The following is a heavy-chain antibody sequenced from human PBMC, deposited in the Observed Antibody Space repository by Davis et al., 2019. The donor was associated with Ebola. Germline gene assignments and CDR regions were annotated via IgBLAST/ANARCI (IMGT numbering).Heavy chain of an antibody. CDR1: TITFRTYD. CDR3: ATSGVVAAGTFDAFDI. J-gene: IGHJ3*02. CDR2: IGTNSRTI. V-gene: IGHV3-48*02. Sequence: GGSLRLSCTVSTITFRTYDMNWVRQAPGKGLEWLSYIGTNSRTIYYAGSVKGRFTVSRDNVKNSLYLQMNSLRDEDTAVYYCATSGVVAAGTFDAFDIWGRGTAVTVSS. D-gene: IGHD6-13*01.